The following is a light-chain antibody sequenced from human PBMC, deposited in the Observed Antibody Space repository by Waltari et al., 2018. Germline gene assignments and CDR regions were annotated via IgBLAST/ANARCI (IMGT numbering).Light chain of an antibody. J-gene: IGKJ1*01. V-gene: IGKV3-20*01. CDR1: QTIRES. Sequence: EIVLTQSPGTLSLSPGERATLSCRASQTIRESLAWSQQKPGQAPRLLIYGASSRAAGIPDRFSGSGSGTDFSLTISRLEPEDFAVYYCQHYVRLPVTFGRGTKVEIK. CDR2: GAS. CDR3: QHYVRLPVT.